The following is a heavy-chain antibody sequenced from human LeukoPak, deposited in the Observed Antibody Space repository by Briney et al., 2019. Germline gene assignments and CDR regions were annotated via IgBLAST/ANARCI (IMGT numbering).Heavy chain of an antibody. J-gene: IGHJ5*02. CDR2: IYTSGST. V-gene: IGHV4-61*02. CDR1: GGSISSGSYY. CDR3: ARVVQDWFDP. D-gene: IGHD2-15*01. Sequence: SETLSLTCTVSGGSISSGSYYWSWIRQPAGKGLEWIVRIYTSGSTNYNPSLKSRVTISVDTSKSQFSLKLSSVTAADTAVYYCARVVQDWFDPWGQGTLVTVSS.